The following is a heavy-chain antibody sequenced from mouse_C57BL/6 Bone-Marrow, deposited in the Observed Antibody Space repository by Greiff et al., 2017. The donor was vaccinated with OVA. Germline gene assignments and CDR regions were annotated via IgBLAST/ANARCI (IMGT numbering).Heavy chain of an antibody. D-gene: IGHD2-3*01. CDR2: INPNYGTT. CDR3: ARFGDGYYYYAMDY. Sequence: VHVKQSGPELVKPGASVKISCKASGYSFTDYNMNWVKQSNGKSLEWIGVINPNYGTTSYNQKFKGKATLTVDQSSSPAYMQLNSLTSEDSAVYYCARFGDGYYYYAMDYWGQGTSVTVSS. J-gene: IGHJ4*01. CDR1: GYSFTDYN. V-gene: IGHV1-39*01.